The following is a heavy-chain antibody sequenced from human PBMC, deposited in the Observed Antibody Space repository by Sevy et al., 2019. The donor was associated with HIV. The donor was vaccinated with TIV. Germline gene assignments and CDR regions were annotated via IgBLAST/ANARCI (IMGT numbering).Heavy chain of an antibody. Sequence: GGSLRLSCAASGFTFSSYWMHWVRQAPGKGLVWVSRINSDGSSTSYADSVKGRFTISRDNAKNTLYLQMNSLRAEDTAGYYCARVNGYSSGWYEYWGQGTLVTVSS. CDR3: ARVNGYSSGWYEY. CDR2: INSDGSST. V-gene: IGHV3-74*01. J-gene: IGHJ4*02. CDR1: GFTFSSYW. D-gene: IGHD6-19*01.